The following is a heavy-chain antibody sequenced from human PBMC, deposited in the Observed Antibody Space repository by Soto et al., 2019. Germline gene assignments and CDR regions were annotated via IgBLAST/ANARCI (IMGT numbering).Heavy chain of an antibody. CDR2: FIPVYRTL. D-gene: IGHD3-3*01. Sequence: QVQLVQSGAEVKKHGSSVKVSCKASGGSFGNSAINWVRQTPGQGLEWLGGFIPVYRTLNYAQKFQGRVTITADESTGTAYMTLSSLASDDTAVYYCATGVIWIGYFTVDSWGQGTRVTVSS. J-gene: IGHJ4*02. CDR1: GGSFGNSA. CDR3: ATGVIWIGYFTVDS. V-gene: IGHV1-69*01.